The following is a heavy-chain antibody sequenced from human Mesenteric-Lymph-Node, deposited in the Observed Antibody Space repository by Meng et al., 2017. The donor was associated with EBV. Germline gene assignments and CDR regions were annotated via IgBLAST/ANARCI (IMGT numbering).Heavy chain of an antibody. CDR2: IHQSGST. J-gene: IGHJ5*02. Sequence: QMPRQELGHGLRRPWATPSLPWAVSVGSISSSHWWSWVRQPPGKGLEWIGEIHQSGSTNFNPSLRSRVTMSIDKSNNQFSLKLRSVTAADTAVYYCARGLWFRDFLRWFDPWGQGTLVTVSS. CDR1: VGSISSSHW. V-gene: IGHV4-4*02. D-gene: IGHD3-10*01. CDR3: ARGLWFRDFLRWFDP.